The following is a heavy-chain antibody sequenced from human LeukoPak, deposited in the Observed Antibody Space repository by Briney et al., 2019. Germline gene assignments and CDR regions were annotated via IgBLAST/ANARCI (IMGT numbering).Heavy chain of an antibody. CDR3: AKAMYSSGWTPWVYYYYGMDV. D-gene: IGHD6-19*01. CDR1: GFTFSSYG. Sequence: GGALRLSCAASGFTFSSYGMYWVRQAPGKGLEWAAVISYDGSNKYYADSVKGGLTISRENSKNTLYLQMNSLRAEDTAVYYCAKAMYSSGWTPWVYYYYGMDVWGQGTTVTVSS. CDR2: ISYDGSNK. J-gene: IGHJ6*02. V-gene: IGHV3-30*18.